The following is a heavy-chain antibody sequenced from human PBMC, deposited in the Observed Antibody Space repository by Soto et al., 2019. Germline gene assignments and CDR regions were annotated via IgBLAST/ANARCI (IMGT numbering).Heavy chain of an antibody. CDR2: INYSGTT. J-gene: IGHJ4*02. Sequence: ASETLSLTCTVSGGSINSGDYYWSWIRQPPGTGLEWIGYINYSGTTYYNPSLKSRVTISVDTSKNQFSLKLTSVTAADTAVYYCARDKITGLFDYWGQGTLVTVS. CDR3: ARDKITGLFDY. D-gene: IGHD2-8*02. CDR1: GGSINSGDYY. V-gene: IGHV4-30-4*01.